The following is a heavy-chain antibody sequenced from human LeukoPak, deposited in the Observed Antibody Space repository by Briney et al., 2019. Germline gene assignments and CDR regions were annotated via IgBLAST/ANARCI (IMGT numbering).Heavy chain of an antibody. CDR2: IFDGKTI. CDR3: ASGAWATRLNS. CDR1: GESLNYYY. D-gene: IGHD5-24*01. V-gene: IGHV4-34*12. J-gene: IGHJ4*02. Sequence: SDTLSLTCAVYGESLNYYYWSWIRQSPGKGLEWIGDIFDGKTINYNPSLKSRVTISAVTFSQQFSLNLKSVTAADTAVYFCASGAWATRLNSWAQGALVIVSS.